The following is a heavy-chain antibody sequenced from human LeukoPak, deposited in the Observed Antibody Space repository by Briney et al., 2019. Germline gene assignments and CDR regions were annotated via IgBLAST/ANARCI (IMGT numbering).Heavy chain of an antibody. Sequence: SETLSLTCTVSGGSISSSCYYWCLIRQPPGKRLGRSGSFSYSGATYYNPSLKSRVTISVDTSKNQFSLKLTSVTAADTAVYYCARLSYCSGGSCHFLFDYCGQGTLVTVSS. J-gene: IGHJ4*02. CDR1: GGSISSSCYY. V-gene: IGHV4-39*01. D-gene: IGHD2-15*01. CDR2: FSYSGAT. CDR3: ARLSYCSGGSCHFLFDY.